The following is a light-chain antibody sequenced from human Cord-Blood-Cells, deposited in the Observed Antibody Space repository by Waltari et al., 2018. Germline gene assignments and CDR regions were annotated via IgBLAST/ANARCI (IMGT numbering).Light chain of an antibody. CDR1: QSISSY. Sequence: SQMTQPPSSLPASVGGRVTITCRASQSISSYLNWYQQKPGKAPKLLIYAASSLQSGVPSRFSGSGSGTDFTLTISSLQPEDFATYYCQQSYSTPWTFGQGTKVEIK. CDR2: AAS. V-gene: IGKV1-39*01. CDR3: QQSYSTPWT. J-gene: IGKJ1*01.